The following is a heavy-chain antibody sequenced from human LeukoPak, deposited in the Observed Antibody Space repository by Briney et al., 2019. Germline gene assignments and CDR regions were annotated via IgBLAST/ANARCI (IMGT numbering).Heavy chain of an antibody. CDR1: GGSISSYY. V-gene: IGHV4-4*07. D-gene: IGHD3-3*01. Sequence: SETLSLTCTVSGGSISSYYWIWMRQPAGKGLEWIGRIYTSGSTNYNPSLKSRVTMSVDTSKNQFSLKLSSVTAADTAVYYCAREKNDFWSGYPPKYHMDVWGKGTTVTVSS. J-gene: IGHJ6*03. CDR2: IYTSGST. CDR3: AREKNDFWSGYPPKYHMDV.